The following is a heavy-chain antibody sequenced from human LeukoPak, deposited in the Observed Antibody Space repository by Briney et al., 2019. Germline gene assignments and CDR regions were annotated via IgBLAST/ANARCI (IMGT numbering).Heavy chain of an antibody. J-gene: IGHJ5*02. CDR1: GYSINSGYY. CDR2: FYRSGST. Sequence: PSETLSLTCTVSGYSINSGYYWGWIRQSPGKGLEWIGNFYRSGSTYYNPSLKSRVTISVDTSKNQFSLKLSSVTAADTAVYYCARLDGYCTSISCLNWIDPWGQGTLVTVSS. CDR3: ARLDGYCTSISCLNWIDP. V-gene: IGHV4-38-2*02. D-gene: IGHD2-2*03.